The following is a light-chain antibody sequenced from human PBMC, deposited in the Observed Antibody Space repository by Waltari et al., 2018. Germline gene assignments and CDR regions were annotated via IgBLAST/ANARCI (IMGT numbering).Light chain of an antibody. CDR3: ISYTTSDTMI. V-gene: IGLV2-14*03. CDR2: DVS. CDR1: SSDVGAYNY. Sequence: QSALTQPASVSGSPGQSITISCTGTSSDVGAYNYVSWYQQHPGKVPKLIIYDVSHRPSGVSFRFSGSKSDNTASLTISGLQAGDEADYYCISYTTSDTMIFGGGTKLTVL. J-gene: IGLJ2*01.